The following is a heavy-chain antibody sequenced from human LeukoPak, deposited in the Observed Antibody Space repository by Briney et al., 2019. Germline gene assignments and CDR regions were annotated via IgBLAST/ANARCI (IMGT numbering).Heavy chain of an antibody. CDR2: ISYDGSNK. CDR1: GFTFSSYA. J-gene: IGHJ3*02. D-gene: IGHD5-18*01. CDR3: ASQGWGYSNAFDI. Sequence: GGSLRLSCAASGFTFSSYAMHWVRQAPGKGLEWVAVISYDGSNKYYADSVKGRFTISRDNSKNTLYLQMNSLRAEDTAVYYCASQGWGYSNAFDIWGQGIMVTVSS. V-gene: IGHV3-30-3*01.